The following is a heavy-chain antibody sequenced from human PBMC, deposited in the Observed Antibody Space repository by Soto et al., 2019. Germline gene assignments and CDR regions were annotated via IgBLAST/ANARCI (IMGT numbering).Heavy chain of an antibody. D-gene: IGHD3-3*01. CDR1: GGTFSSYA. V-gene: IGHV1-69*13. CDR2: IIPIFGTA. CDR3: ARVSPNPYYDFWSVYYRGIDYYYYGMDV. Sequence: SVKVSCKASGGTFSSYAISWVRQAPGQGLEWMGGIIPIFGTANYAQKFQGRVTITADESTSTAYMELSSLRSEDTAVYYCARVSPNPYYDFWSVYYRGIDYYYYGMDVWGQGSTVTVP. J-gene: IGHJ6*02.